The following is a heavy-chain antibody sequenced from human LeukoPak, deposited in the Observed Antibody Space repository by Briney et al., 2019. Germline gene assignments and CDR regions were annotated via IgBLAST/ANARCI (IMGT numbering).Heavy chain of an antibody. J-gene: IGHJ4*02. V-gene: IGHV4-39*01. CDR1: GGSISSSSYY. D-gene: IGHD3-22*01. Sequence: SETLSLTCTVSGGSISSSSYYWGWIRQPPGKGLEWIGSIYYSGSTYYNPSLKSRVTISVDTSKNQFSLKLSSVTAADTAVYYCARRSYYDSSFDYWGQGTLVTVSS. CDR2: IYYSGST. CDR3: ARRSYYDSSFDY.